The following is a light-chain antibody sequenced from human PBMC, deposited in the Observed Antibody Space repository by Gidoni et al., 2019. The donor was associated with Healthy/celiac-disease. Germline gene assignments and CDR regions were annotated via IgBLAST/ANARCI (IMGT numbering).Light chain of an antibody. V-gene: IGLV2-14*01. CDR3: SSYTSSSTPLVV. CDR1: SRDVGVYNY. CDR2: EVS. J-gene: IGLJ2*01. Sequence: QSALTQPASVSGSPGQSITISCTGTSRDVGVYNYVSWYQQHPGKAPKLMIYEVSNRPSGFSTLFSGSKSCNPSSLTISGLQAEDEADYYCSSYTSSSTPLVVFGGGTKLTVL.